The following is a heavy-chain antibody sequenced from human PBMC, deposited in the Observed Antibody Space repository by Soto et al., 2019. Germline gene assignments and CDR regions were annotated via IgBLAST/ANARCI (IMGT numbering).Heavy chain of an antibody. CDR2: IYYSGST. D-gene: IGHD1-26*01. Sequence: QVQLQESGPGLVKPSQTLSLTCTVSGGSISSVGYYWSWIRQHPGKGLEWIGYIYYSGSTYYNPSLKSRVTIXXDXSXXQFSLKLSSVTAADTAVYYCARGIRWELAEDYFDYWGQGTLVTVSS. V-gene: IGHV4-31*03. CDR3: ARGIRWELAEDYFDY. CDR1: GGSISSVGYY. J-gene: IGHJ4*02.